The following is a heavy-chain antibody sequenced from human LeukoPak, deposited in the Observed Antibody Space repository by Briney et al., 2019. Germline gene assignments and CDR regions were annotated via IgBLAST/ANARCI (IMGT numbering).Heavy chain of an antibody. CDR1: GFTFSSYA. J-gene: IGHJ4*02. V-gene: IGHV3-9*01. Sequence: GGSLRLSCAASGFTFSSYAMHWVRQAPGKGLEWVSGISWDSGYIGYADSVQGRFTISRDNAKNSLYLQMNSLRAEDTAVYYCAKSRDIVVVVAAIRDWGQGTLVTVSS. CDR3: AKSRDIVVVVAAIRD. CDR2: ISWDSGYI. D-gene: IGHD2-15*01.